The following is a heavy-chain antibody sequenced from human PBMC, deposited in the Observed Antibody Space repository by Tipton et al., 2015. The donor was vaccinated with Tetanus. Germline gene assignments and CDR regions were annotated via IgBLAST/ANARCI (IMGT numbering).Heavy chain of an antibody. CDR2: VSGSGGST. Sequence: SLRLSCAASGFTFNTYAMSWVRQAPGKGLEWVSSVSGSGGSTYYADSVKGRFTISRDNSKNTLYLQMNSLRDEDTAVYYCAKDPASRGWFDPWGQGTLVSVSS. CDR1: GFTFNTYA. J-gene: IGHJ5*02. V-gene: IGHV3-23*01. CDR3: AKDPASRGWFDP.